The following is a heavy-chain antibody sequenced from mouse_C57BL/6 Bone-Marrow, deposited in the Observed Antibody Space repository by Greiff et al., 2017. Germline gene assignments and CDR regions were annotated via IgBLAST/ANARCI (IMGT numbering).Heavy chain of an antibody. CDR3: ARSYYGYFYFDY. CDR1: GFTFSDYG. J-gene: IGHJ2*01. D-gene: IGHD2-2*01. V-gene: IGHV5-15*01. CDR2: ISNLAYSI. Sequence: DVKLVESGGGLVQPGGSLKLSCAASGFTFSDYGMAWVRQAPRKGPEWVAFISNLAYSIYYADTVTGRVTISRENAKNTLYLEMSSLRSEDTAMYYCARSYYGYFYFDYWGQGTTLTVSA.